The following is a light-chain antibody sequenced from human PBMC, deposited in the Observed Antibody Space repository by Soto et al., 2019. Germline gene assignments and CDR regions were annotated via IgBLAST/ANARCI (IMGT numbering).Light chain of an antibody. V-gene: IGKV2-28*01. CDR1: QSLLHSNGYNY. CDR3: MQALQTPRYT. Sequence: DIVMTQSPLSLPVTPGEPASISCRSSQSLLHSNGYNYLDWYLQKPGQSPRLLIYLGSNRASGVPDRFSGSGSGTDFTLKISRVEAEDVGVYYCMQALQTPRYTFGQGTKLEIK. J-gene: IGKJ2*01. CDR2: LGS.